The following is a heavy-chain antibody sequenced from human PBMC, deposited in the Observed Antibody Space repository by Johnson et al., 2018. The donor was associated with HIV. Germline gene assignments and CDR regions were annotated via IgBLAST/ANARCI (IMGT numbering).Heavy chain of an antibody. D-gene: IGHD6-13*01. CDR1: EFTVSSNY. Sequence: VQLVESEGGVVQPGRSLRLSCAASEFTVSSNYMSWVRQAPGKGLEWVSVIYSGGSTYYADSVKGRFTISRDNSKNTLYLQMNSLRAEDTAVYYCARDRPIAAAGHDAFDIWGQGTMVTVSS. V-gene: IGHV3-66*02. J-gene: IGHJ3*02. CDR3: ARDRPIAAAGHDAFDI. CDR2: IYSGGST.